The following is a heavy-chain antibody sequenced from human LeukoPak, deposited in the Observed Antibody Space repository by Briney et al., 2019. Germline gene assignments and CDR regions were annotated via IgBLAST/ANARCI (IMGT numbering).Heavy chain of an antibody. CDR1: GFTFSTYA. V-gene: IGHV3-23*01. CDR2: ISGRGDST. Sequence: PGGSLRLSCAASGFTFSTYAVTWVREAPGKGLEWVSTISGRGDSTYYAESVRGRCTISRDNSKDTLYLQMSSVRVDDTAVYYCARDRGRYYDSRGFYWGYYFDSWGQGILVTVST. CDR3: ARDRGRYYDSRGFYWGYYFDS. J-gene: IGHJ4*02. D-gene: IGHD3-22*01.